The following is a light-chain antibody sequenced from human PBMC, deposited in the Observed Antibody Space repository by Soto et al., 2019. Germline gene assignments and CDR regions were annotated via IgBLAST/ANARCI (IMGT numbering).Light chain of an antibody. CDR1: NSGSKS. Sequence: SYELTQPLSVAVAPGKTARITCGGKNSGSKSVHWYQQKPGQSPVLVIYYVSDRPSGIPERFSVSNSGNTATLTISRVEAGDEADYDCQVWDSSSDHTVFGGGTKLTVL. V-gene: IGLV3-21*04. J-gene: IGLJ2*01. CDR3: QVWDSSSDHTV. CDR2: YVS.